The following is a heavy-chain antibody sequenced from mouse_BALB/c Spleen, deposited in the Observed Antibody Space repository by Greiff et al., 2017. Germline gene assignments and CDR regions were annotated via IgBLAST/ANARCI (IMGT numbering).Heavy chain of an antibody. Sequence: QVQLQQSGAELAKPGASVKMSCKASGYTFTSYWMHWVKQRPEQGLEWIGYINPSTGYTEYNQKFKDKATLTADKSSSTAYMQLSSLTSEDSAVYYCALYYSYDYFDYWGQGTTLTVAS. J-gene: IGHJ2*01. CDR3: ALYYSYDYFDY. D-gene: IGHD2-12*01. V-gene: IGHV1-7*01. CDR1: GYTFTSYW. CDR2: INPSTGYT.